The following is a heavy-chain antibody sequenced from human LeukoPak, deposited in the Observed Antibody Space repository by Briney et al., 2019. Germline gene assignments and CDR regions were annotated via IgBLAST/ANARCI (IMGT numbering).Heavy chain of an antibody. Sequence: VSLKISCKGSGYSFTSYWIAWVRQMPGKGLEWMGIIYPGDSYTTYSPSFQGQVTISADKSISTAYLQWRSLKASDTAMYYCARRSGSDALDIWGQGTMVTVTS. CDR3: ARRSGSDALDI. J-gene: IGHJ3*02. CDR2: IYPGDSYT. V-gene: IGHV5-51*01. CDR1: GYSFTSYW. D-gene: IGHD3-10*01.